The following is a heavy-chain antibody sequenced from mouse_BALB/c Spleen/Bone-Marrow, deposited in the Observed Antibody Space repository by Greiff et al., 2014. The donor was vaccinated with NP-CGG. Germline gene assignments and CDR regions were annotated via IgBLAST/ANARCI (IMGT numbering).Heavy chain of an antibody. J-gene: IGHJ4*01. D-gene: IGHD2-14*01. Sequence: EVKLMESGAELVRSGASVKLSCTASGFNIKDYYMYWVKQRPEQGLEWIGWIDPENGDTEYAPKFQGKATMTADTSSNTAYLQLSSLPSEDTAVYYCNARDCRYESYAMDNWGQGTSVTVSS. CDR1: GFNIKDYY. V-gene: IGHV14-4*02. CDR3: NARDCRYESYAMDN. CDR2: IDPENGDT.